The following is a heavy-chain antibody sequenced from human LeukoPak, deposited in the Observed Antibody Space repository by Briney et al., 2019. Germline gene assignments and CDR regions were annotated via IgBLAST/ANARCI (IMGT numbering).Heavy chain of an antibody. V-gene: IGHV4-4*02. CDR3: AREGGPYRPLDY. CDR1: GGSITNTNY. CDR2: INLQGST. Sequence: PSGTLSLTCGVSGGSITNTNYWTWVRPPPGKGLEWIGEINLQGSTNYNPSLKGRVTIAVDTSENHISLQLTSVTAADTAVYYCAREGGPYRPLDYSGQGTLVTVSS. J-gene: IGHJ4*02.